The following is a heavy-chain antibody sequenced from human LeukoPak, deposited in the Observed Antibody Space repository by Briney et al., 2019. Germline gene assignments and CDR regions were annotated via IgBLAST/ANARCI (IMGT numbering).Heavy chain of an antibody. CDR2: INHNGNVN. CDR3: ARGGGLDV. Sequence: GGSLRLSCAASGFTFSSYWMNWARQAPGKGLEWVASINHNGNVNYYVDSVKGRFTISRDNAKNSLYLQMSNLRAEDMAVYFCARGGGLDVWGQGATVSVSS. CDR1: GFTFSSYW. D-gene: IGHD3-16*01. V-gene: IGHV3-7*03. J-gene: IGHJ6*01.